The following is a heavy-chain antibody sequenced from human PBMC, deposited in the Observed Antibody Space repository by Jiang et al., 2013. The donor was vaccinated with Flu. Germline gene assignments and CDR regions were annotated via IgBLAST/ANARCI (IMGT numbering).Heavy chain of an antibody. J-gene: IGHJ3*02. Sequence: GSGLVKPSETLSLTCTVSGGSISSYYWSWIRQPPGKGLEWIGYIYYSGSTNYNPSLKSRVTISVDTSKNQFSLKLSSVTAADTAVYYCASGGYDYFDWFCLFDIVGPRDNGHRL. CDR2: IYYSGST. CDR3: ASGGYDYFDWFCLFDI. V-gene: IGHV4-59*01. D-gene: IGHD3-9*01. CDR1: GGSISSYY.